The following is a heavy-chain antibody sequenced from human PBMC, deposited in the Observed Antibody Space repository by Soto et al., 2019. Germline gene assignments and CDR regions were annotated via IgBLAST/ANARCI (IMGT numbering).Heavy chain of an antibody. CDR2: IFYSGST. CDR1: GVSLTSGTYY. J-gene: IGHJ4*02. Sequence: SETLSLTCSVSGVSLTSGTYYWSWIRQHPGKGLEWVGYIFYSGSTDYNPSLKSRVNISVDTSKNQFSLKLSSVTAADTAVYYCASTEDFFDYWGQGTLVTVSS. CDR3: ASTEDFFDY. V-gene: IGHV4-31*03.